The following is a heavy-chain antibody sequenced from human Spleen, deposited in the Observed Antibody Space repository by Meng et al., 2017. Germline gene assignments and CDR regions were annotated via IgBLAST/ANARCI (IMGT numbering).Heavy chain of an antibody. V-gene: IGHV1-2*07. CDR3: AIQEGG. Sequence: QVQLGQSGAEAKKPAASGHVSCKASGYNLIGGDWLYWVRQAPGQGLEWIGWINPSRGDTKYAHKFLGRVTMTSDTSISTAYMEMSGLTYDDTAVYYCAIQEGGWGQGTLVTVSS. D-gene: IGHD3-16*01. CDR1: GYNLIGGD. CDR2: INPSRGDT. J-gene: IGHJ4*02.